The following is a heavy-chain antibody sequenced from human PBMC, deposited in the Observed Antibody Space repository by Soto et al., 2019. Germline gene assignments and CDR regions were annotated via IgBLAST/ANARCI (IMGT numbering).Heavy chain of an antibody. J-gene: IGHJ4*02. V-gene: IGHV3-66*01. D-gene: IGHD6-13*01. Sequence: GGSLRLSCAASGFTVSSNYMSWVRQAPGKGLEWVSVIYSGGSTYYADSVKGRFTISRDNSKNKLYLQMNSLRAEDTAVYYCARAGDIAAAGNWAYFDYWGQGTLVTVSS. CDR1: GFTVSSNY. CDR3: ARAGDIAAAGNWAYFDY. CDR2: IYSGGST.